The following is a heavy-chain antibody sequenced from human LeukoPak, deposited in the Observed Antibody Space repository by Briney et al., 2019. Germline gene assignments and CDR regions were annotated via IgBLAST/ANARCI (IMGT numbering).Heavy chain of an antibody. Sequence: ASVKVSCKASGCTFTTYGFTWVRQAPGQGLEWMGWISTYNGNTNYAQKLQGRVTMTTDTSTSTAYMELRSLRSDDTAVYYCARAGGSWDAFDIWGQGTMVTVSS. CDR2: ISTYNGNT. J-gene: IGHJ3*02. V-gene: IGHV1-18*01. CDR3: ARAGGSWDAFDI. CDR1: GCTFTTYG. D-gene: IGHD6-13*01.